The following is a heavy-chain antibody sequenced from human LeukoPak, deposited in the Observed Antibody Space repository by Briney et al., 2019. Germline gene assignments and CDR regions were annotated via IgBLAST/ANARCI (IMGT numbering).Heavy chain of an antibody. CDR1: GGSISSGGYY. D-gene: IGHD3-3*01. Sequence: SKTLSLTCTVSGGSISSGGYYWSWIRQHPGKGLEWIGYSYYSGSTYYNPSLKSRVTISVDTSKNQFSLKLSSVTAADTAVYYCARASDFWSGYYNGFDYWGQGTLVTVSS. CDR2: SYYSGST. CDR3: ARASDFWSGYYNGFDY. V-gene: IGHV4-31*03. J-gene: IGHJ4*02.